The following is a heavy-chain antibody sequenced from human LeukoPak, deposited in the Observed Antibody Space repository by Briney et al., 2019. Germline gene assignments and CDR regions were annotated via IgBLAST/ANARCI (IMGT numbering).Heavy chain of an antibody. J-gene: IGHJ3*02. Sequence: SVKVSCKASGGTFSSYAISWVRQAPGQGLEWMGRIIPILGIANYAQKFQGRVTITADKSTSTAYMELSSLRSEDTAVYYCARGLITFGGVKGDAFDIWGQGTMVTVSS. CDR3: ARGLITFGGVKGDAFDI. CDR1: GGTFSSYA. V-gene: IGHV1-69*04. D-gene: IGHD3-16*01. CDR2: IIPILGIA.